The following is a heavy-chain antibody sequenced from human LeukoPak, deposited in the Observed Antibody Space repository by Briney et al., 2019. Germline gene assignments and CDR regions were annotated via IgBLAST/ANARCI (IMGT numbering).Heavy chain of an antibody. CDR1: GYTFTAYY. D-gene: IGHD1-26*01. J-gene: IGHJ4*02. CDR2: INPNSGDT. Sequence: GASVKVSCKASGYTFTAYYMHWVRQAPGQGLEWMGCINPNSGDTNYAQKFQGRVTMARDTSINTVYMQLSRLRSDDTAVYYCATGAASYYGDWGQGTLVTVSS. CDR3: ATGAASYYGD. V-gene: IGHV1-2*02.